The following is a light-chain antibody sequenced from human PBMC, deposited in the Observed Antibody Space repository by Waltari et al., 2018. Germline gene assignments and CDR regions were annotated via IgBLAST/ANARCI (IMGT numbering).Light chain of an antibody. Sequence: QSALTQPASVSGSPGQSITISCPGTSSDVGNYKRVTWYQQHPGKAPKLMIYAVSRRPSGVSERVSGSKSGDMAVLTISGLQPEDEAEYFCSSYAGSSKGVFGGGTKVTVL. CDR3: SSYAGSSKGV. J-gene: IGLJ2*01. CDR1: SSDVGNYKR. CDR2: AVS. V-gene: IGLV2-23*02.